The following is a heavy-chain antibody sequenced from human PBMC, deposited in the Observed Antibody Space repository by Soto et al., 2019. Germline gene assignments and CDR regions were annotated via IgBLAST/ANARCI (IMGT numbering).Heavy chain of an antibody. CDR1: GFTFSSYA. CDR3: ANRYSSGWSKSFDY. CDR2: ISGSGGST. J-gene: IGHJ4*02. D-gene: IGHD6-19*01. V-gene: IGHV3-23*01. Sequence: EVQLLESGGGLVQPGGSLRLSCAGSGFTFSSYAMSWVRQAPGKGLEWVSAISGSGGSTYYADSVKGRFTISRDNSKNTLYLQMNSLRAEDTAVYYCANRYSSGWSKSFDYWGQGTLVTVSS.